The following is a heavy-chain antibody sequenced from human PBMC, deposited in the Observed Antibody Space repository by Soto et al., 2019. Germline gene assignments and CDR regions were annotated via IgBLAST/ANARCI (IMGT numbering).Heavy chain of an antibody. Sequence: SETLSLTCAVYCGSFSSYYLIWILHHPGNCLDCIGYIYYIFSTYYNPSLKSRVTISVDTSNNQFSLKLSSVTAADTSVYYCARSRGTGTHPPDFQPWGQGTLVTVSS. CDR3: ARSRGTGTHPPDFQP. CDR2: IYYIFST. CDR1: CGSFSSYY. V-gene: IGHV4-31*11. D-gene: IGHD3-16*01. J-gene: IGHJ1*01.